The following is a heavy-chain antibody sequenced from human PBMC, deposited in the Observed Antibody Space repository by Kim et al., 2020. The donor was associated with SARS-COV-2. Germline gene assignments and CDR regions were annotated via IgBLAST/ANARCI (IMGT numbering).Heavy chain of an antibody. V-gene: IGHV1-46*01. J-gene: IGHJ4*02. CDR2: INPSGGST. CDR3: ARAKGLGPHRLLLTGFDY. D-gene: IGHD3-10*01. Sequence: ASVKVSCKASGYTFTSYYMHWVRQAPGQGLEWMGIINPSGGSTSYAQKFQGRVTMTRDTSTSTVYMELSSLRSEDTAVYYCARAKGLGPHRLLLTGFDYWGQGTLVTVSS. CDR1: GYTFTSYY.